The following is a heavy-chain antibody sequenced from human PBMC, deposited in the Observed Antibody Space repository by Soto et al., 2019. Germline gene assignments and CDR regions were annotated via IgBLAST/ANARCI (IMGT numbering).Heavy chain of an antibody. Sequence: QVQLVQSGAEVKKPGASVKVSCKASGYTFTSYDINWVRQATGQGLEWMGWMNPNSGNTGYAQKCQGRVTMTRNTSISTSYMELRSLRSEDTAVYYCARGHFFGSAVAATEPFDYWGQGTLVTVSS. CDR2: MNPNSGNT. V-gene: IGHV1-8*01. D-gene: IGHD2-15*01. CDR1: GYTFTSYD. CDR3: ARGHFFGSAVAATEPFDY. J-gene: IGHJ4*02.